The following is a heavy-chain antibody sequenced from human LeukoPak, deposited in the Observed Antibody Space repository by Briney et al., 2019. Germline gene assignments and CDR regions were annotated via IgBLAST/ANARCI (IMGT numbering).Heavy chain of an antibody. CDR2: INPSGGST. Sequence: ASVKVSCKASGYTFTSYYMHGVRQAPGQGLEWMGIINPSGGSTSYAQKFQGRVTMTRDTSTSTVYMELSSLRSEDTAVYYCARDLRPDYYDSSGYLTDYWGQGTLVTVSS. CDR3: ARDLRPDYYDSSGYLTDY. V-gene: IGHV1-46*01. CDR1: GYTFTSYY. D-gene: IGHD3-22*01. J-gene: IGHJ4*02.